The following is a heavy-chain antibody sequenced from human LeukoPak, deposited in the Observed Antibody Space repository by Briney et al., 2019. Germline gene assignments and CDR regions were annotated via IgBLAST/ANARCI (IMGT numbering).Heavy chain of an antibody. CDR1: GFTLSSYD. J-gene: IGHJ4*02. V-gene: IGHV3-23*01. Sequence: GGSLRLSCAASGFTLSSYDMSWVRQAPGKGLEWVSAISDSGNTYHADSVKGRFTISRDSSKNTLFLQMNRLRPEDAAVYYCAEAPVTTCRGAYCYPFDYWGQGTLVTVSS. CDR2: ISDSGNT. CDR3: AEAPVTTCRGAYCYPFDY. D-gene: IGHD2-21*01.